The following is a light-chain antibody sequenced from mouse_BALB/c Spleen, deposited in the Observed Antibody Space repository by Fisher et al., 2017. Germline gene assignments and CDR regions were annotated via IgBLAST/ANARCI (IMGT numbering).Light chain of an antibody. CDR2: RTS. J-gene: IGKJ5*01. Sequence: DIVITQSPAIMAASLGQKVTMTCSASSSVSSSYLHWYQQKSGASPKPLIHRTSNLASGVPARFSGSGSGTSYSLTISSVEAEDDATYYCQQWSGYPPTFGAGTKLELK. CDR3: QQWSGYPPT. CDR1: SSVSSSY. V-gene: IGKV4-58*01.